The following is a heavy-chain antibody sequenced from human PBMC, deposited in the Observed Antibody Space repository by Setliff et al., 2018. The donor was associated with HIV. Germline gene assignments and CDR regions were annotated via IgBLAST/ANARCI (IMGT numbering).Heavy chain of an antibody. CDR1: DDSISSYY. J-gene: IGHJ6*02. V-gene: IGHV4-59*12. CDR3: ARDEVRYYSGSESVRAGMDV. CDR2: TYYTGTT. Sequence: SETLSLTCTVSDDSISSYYWSWIRQPPGKGLEWIGYTYYTGTTKYNPSLKSRVTISIDTSKNQFSLKLDSVIAADTAVYYCARDEVRYYSGSESVRAGMDVWGQGTAVTVSS. D-gene: IGHD3-10*01.